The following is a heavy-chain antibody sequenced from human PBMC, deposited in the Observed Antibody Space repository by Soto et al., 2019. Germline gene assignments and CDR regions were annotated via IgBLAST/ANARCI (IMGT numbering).Heavy chain of an antibody. CDR3: VRDCCDDVWESYRYQNYYYYGMDL. J-gene: IGHJ6*02. CDR2: IIPIVGTA. V-gene: IGHV1-69*01. CDR1: GGTFSSYA. D-gene: IGHD3-16*02. Sequence: QVQLVQSGAEVKKPGSSVKVSCKASGGTFSSYAISWVRQAPGQGLEWMGGIIPIVGTANYAQKFQGRVTITADESTSTAYGVLDSLRCEGTAVYYCVRDCCDDVWESYRYQNYYYYGMDLWGQGATVTVFS.